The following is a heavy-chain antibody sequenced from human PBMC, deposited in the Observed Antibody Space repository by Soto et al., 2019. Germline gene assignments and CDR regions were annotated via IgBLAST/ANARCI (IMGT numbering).Heavy chain of an antibody. Sequence: GASVKVSCKASGYTFTNYAMHWVRQAPGQRLEWMGWINAGNGNTKYSQKFQGRVTITRDTSASTVYMELSSLIFEDTAVYYCARGGSLYWYFDLWGRGTLVTVSS. J-gene: IGHJ2*01. D-gene: IGHD1-26*01. V-gene: IGHV1-3*01. CDR3: ARGGSLYWYFDL. CDR2: INAGNGNT. CDR1: GYTFTNYA.